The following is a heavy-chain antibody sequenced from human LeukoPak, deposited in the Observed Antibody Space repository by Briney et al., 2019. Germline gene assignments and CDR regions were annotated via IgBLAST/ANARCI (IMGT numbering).Heavy chain of an antibody. CDR3: AKVRARPYYFDY. V-gene: IGHV3-23*01. J-gene: IGHJ4*02. Sequence: GGSLRLSCAASGFTFSSYAMSWVRQAPGKGLEWVSAISGSGGSTYYADCVKGRFTISRDNSKNTLYLQMNSLRAEDTAVYYCAKVRARPYYFDYWGQGTLVTVSS. CDR1: GFTFSSYA. CDR2: ISGSGGST. D-gene: IGHD4-17*01.